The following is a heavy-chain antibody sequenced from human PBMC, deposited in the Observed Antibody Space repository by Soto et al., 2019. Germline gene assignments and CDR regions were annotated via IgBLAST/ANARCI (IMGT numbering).Heavy chain of an antibody. V-gene: IGHV2-5*02. D-gene: IGHD3-3*01. CDR2: IYWDDDK. CDR1: GFSLTTSGVG. Sequence: QITLNESGPTVVRPTETLTLTCRFSGFSLTTSGVGVGWIRQSPGKAPEWLALIYWDDDKRYSASLKSRLTITNDTSKNQVVLTVSDVDLTDTATYYCTHRVLRTVFGLVTTSAIYFDFWGQGTPVAVSS. J-gene: IGHJ4*02. CDR3: THRVLRTVFGLVTTSAIYFDF.